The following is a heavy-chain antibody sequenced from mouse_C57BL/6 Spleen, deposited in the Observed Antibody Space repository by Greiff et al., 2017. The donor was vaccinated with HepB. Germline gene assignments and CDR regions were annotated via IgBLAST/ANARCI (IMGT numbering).Heavy chain of an antibody. V-gene: IGHV1-39*01. CDR3: ARVYYDYDEGGIGAMDY. CDR2: INPNYGTT. CDR1: GYSFTDYN. Sequence: EVQLQESGPELVKPGASVKISCKASGYSFTDYNMNWVKQSNGKSLEWIGVINPNYGTTSYNQKFKGKATLTVDQSSSTAYMQLNSLTSEDSAVYYCARVYYDYDEGGIGAMDYWGQGTSVTVSS. J-gene: IGHJ4*01. D-gene: IGHD2-4*01.